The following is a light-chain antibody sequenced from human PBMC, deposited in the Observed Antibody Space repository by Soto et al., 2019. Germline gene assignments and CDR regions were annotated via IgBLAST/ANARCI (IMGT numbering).Light chain of an antibody. J-gene: IGKJ1*01. CDR2: GAS. Sequence: EIVMTQSPATLSVSPGERATLSCRASQSVSSNLAWYQQKPGQAPRLLIYGASTRATGIPARFSGSGSGTEFTLTISSLQSEDFAVYYCQQYGSSPWTFGRGTKV. V-gene: IGKV3-15*01. CDR1: QSVSSN. CDR3: QQYGSSPWT.